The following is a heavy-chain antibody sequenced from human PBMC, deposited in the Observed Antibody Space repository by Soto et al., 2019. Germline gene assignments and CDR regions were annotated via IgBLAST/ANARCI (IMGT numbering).Heavy chain of an antibody. V-gene: IGHV1-3*01. CDR1: GYTFTSYA. Sequence: ASVKVSCKASGYTFTSYAMHWVRQAPGQRPEWMGWINAGNGNTKYSQKFQGRVTITRDTSASTAYMELSSLRSEDTAVYYCAREEHSSGWFPFDYWGQGTLVTVSS. CDR3: AREEHSSGWFPFDY. CDR2: INAGNGNT. D-gene: IGHD6-19*01. J-gene: IGHJ4*02.